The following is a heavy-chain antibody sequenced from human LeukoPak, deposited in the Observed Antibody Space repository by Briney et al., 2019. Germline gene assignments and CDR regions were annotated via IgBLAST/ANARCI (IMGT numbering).Heavy chain of an antibody. D-gene: IGHD2-15*01. V-gene: IGHV4-34*01. CDR2: INHSGST. Sequence: PSETLSLTCAVYGGSFSGYYWSWIRQPPGKGLEWIGEINHSGSTNYNPSLKSRVTISVDTSKNQFSLKLSSVTAADTAVYYCAIGSRGSGGSCYRNWGQGTLVTVSS. J-gene: IGHJ4*02. CDR1: GGSFSGYY. CDR3: AIGSRGSGGSCYRN.